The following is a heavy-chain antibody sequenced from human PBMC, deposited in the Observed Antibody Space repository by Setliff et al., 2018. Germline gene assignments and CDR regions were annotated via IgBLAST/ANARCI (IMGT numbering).Heavy chain of an antibody. V-gene: IGHV1-69*05. Sequence: SVKVSCKASGGTFSSYGISWVRQAPGQGLEWMGGTIPIFGSTNYAQKFQDRVTIITDESTSTAYMELRSLRTEDTAVYYCAKDDAGYCSGGSCYAPFDYWGQGTLVTVSS. D-gene: IGHD2-15*01. CDR1: GGTFSSYG. CDR3: AKDDAGYCSGGSCYAPFDY. J-gene: IGHJ4*02. CDR2: TIPIFGST.